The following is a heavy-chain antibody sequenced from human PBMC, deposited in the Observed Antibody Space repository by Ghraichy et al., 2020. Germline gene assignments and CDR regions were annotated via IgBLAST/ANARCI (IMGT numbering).Heavy chain of an antibody. J-gene: IGHJ6*03. D-gene: IGHD2/OR15-2a*01. V-gene: IGHV4-59*08. CDR2: IYYSGST. Sequence: SQTLSLTCTVSGGSISSYYWSWIRQPPGKGLEWIGYIYYSGSTNYNPSLKSRVTISVDTSKNQFSLKLSSVTAADTAVYYCARHPSSHYYYYMDVWGKGTTVTVSS. CDR1: GGSISSYY. CDR3: ARHPSSHYYYYMDV.